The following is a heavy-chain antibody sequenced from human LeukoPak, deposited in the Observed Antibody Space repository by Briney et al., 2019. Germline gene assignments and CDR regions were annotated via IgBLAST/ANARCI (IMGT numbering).Heavy chain of an antibody. J-gene: IGHJ4*02. CDR1: GGSIGTSY. Sequence: SGTLSLTCTVSGGSIGTSYWSWIRQPPGKGLEWIGRLYNSGSTNYNPSLRSRVTISVDTSKNQFSLKLSSVTAADTAVYYCARVLRGYDNRDYFDYWGQGTLVTVSS. CDR3: ARVLRGYDNRDYFDY. D-gene: IGHD3-22*01. V-gene: IGHV4-4*07. CDR2: LYNSGST.